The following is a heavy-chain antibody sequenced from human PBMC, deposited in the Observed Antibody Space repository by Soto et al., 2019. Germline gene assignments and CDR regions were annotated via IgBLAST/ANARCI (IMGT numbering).Heavy chain of an antibody. CDR3: AKSRGYCSSTSCPPVYGMDV. CDR2: ISGSGGST. Sequence: EVQLLESGGGLVQPGGSLRLSCAASGFTFSSYAMSWVRQAPGKGLEWVSAISGSGGSTYYADSVKGRFTISRDNSKNTLYLQMNSLRAEDTAVYYCAKSRGYCSSTSCPPVYGMDVWGQGTTVTVSS. V-gene: IGHV3-23*01. CDR1: GFTFSSYA. J-gene: IGHJ6*02. D-gene: IGHD2-2*01.